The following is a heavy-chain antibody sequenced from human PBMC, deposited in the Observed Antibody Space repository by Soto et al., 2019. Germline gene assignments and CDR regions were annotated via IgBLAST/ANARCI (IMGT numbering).Heavy chain of an antibody. Sequence: SETLSLTCTVSGGSVSSGSYYWNWIRQPPGRGLEWIGYIYYSGSANYNPSLKSRVTISVDTSKNQFSLKLTSVTAADTAVYYCARKGPRLEEGFDYWGQGSLVTSPQ. J-gene: IGHJ4*02. CDR1: GGSVSSGSYY. D-gene: IGHD3-16*01. CDR3: ARKGPRLEEGFDY. CDR2: IYYSGSA. V-gene: IGHV4-61*01.